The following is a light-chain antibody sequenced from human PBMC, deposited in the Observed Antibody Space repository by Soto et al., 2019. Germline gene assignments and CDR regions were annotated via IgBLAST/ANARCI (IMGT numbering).Light chain of an antibody. Sequence: QAVVTQEPSLTVSPGGTVTLTCGSSAGAVTSGHYPYWFQQEPGQAPRTLIYDTNNKRSWTPARFSGSLLGGKAALTLSGAQPEDEADYYCMLSYSGAWVFGGGTKLTVL. CDR1: AGAVTSGHY. CDR2: DTN. V-gene: IGLV7-46*01. CDR3: MLSYSGAWV. J-gene: IGLJ3*02.